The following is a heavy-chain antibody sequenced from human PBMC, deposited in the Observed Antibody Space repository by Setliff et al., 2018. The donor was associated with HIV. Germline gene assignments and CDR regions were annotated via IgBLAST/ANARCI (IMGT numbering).Heavy chain of an antibody. V-gene: IGHV3-7*01. CDR2: IKQDGTDK. Sequence: GGSLRLSCAASGYTFSSYWMAWVRQAPGKGLEWVANIKQDGTDKYYVDSVRGRFTISRDNARNSLFLQMNSLRVEDTAVYYCAREEISHYKPFDYWGQGTLVTVSS. J-gene: IGHJ4*02. D-gene: IGHD1-20*01. CDR3: AREEISHYKPFDY. CDR1: GYTFSSYW.